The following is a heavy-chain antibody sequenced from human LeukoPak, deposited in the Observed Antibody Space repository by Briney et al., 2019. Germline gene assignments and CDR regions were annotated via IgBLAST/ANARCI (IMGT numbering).Heavy chain of an antibody. J-gene: IGHJ4*02. CDR2: ITPPNVYT. V-gene: IGHV1-3*03. CDR1: GYTFSNSA. D-gene: IGHD5-24*01. Sequence: ASLKISCETSGYTFSNSAMRSGRQAPVQKIEWRAWITPPNVYTRYSQHFQDRVTFSSDTSADTAYMELSSLRSEDKAIYYCAIRDGHTDHWGQGTLVTVSS. CDR3: AIRDGHTDH.